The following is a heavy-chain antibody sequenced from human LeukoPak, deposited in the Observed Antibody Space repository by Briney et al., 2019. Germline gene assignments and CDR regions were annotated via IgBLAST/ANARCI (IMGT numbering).Heavy chain of an antibody. CDR2: IIPILGIA. V-gene: IGHV1-69*04. CDR3: ARDIPLAVAGTFGWFDP. Sequence: ASVKVSCKASGYTFTSYGISWVRQAPGQGLEWMGRIIPILGIANYAQKFQGRVTITADKSTSTAYMELSSLRSEDTAVYYCARDIPLAVAGTFGWFDPWGQGTLVTVSS. J-gene: IGHJ5*02. D-gene: IGHD6-19*01. CDR1: GYTFTSYG.